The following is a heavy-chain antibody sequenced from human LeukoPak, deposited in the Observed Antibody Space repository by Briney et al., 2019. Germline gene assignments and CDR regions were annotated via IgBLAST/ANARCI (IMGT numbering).Heavy chain of an antibody. CDR3: ARPGVVGATYYFDY. Sequence: GESLKISCKGSGYSYTTYWIAWVRQMPGKGLEWMGIIYPGDSDTTYSPSFQGQVTISADKSISTAYLQWSSLKASDTAIYYCARPGVVGATYYFDYWGQGTLVTVSS. D-gene: IGHD1-26*01. V-gene: IGHV5-51*01. J-gene: IGHJ4*02. CDR1: GYSYTTYW. CDR2: IYPGDSDT.